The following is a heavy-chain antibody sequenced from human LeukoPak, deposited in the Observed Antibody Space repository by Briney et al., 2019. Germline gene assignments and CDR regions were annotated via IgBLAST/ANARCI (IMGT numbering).Heavy chain of an antibody. CDR2: LWDDGSNK. V-gene: IGHV3-33*08. CDR1: GFTFSSYE. D-gene: IGHD4-23*01. J-gene: IGHJ3*02. Sequence: QPGGSLRLSCTGSGFTFSSYEMNWVRQAPGKGLEWVAVLWDDGSNKYYGDSVRGRFTISRDNSKKMLYLQMNSLRAEDTAVYYCARDFAYGGNRPLDAFDIWGQGTMVTVSS. CDR3: ARDFAYGGNRPLDAFDI.